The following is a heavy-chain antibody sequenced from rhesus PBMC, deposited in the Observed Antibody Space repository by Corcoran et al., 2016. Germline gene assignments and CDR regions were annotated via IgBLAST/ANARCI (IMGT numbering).Heavy chain of an antibody. D-gene: IGHD2-39*01. CDR2: INKGVGAS. CDR3: AKSPIVGSSFDY. V-gene: IGHV3S5*01. Sequence: EVQLVESGGGVVQPGGSLRLSCAASGFSFSSDAMNWVRQAPGKGLEWVSYINKGVGASSCAASVMGRFTISRDNSKNTLSLQMNSLRTEYTAVYYCAKSPIVGSSFDYWGQGVLVTVSS. J-gene: IGHJ4*01. CDR1: GFSFSSDA.